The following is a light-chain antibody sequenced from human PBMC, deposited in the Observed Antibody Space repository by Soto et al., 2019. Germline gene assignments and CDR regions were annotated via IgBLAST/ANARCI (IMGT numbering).Light chain of an antibody. Sequence: EIVMTQSPATLSVSPGERATLSCRASQSVNNKVAWYQQKPGQAPRLLIYGASTRATGIPARFSGSGSGTEFTLTISSLQSEDFAVYYCQQYGSSGTFGQGTKVDIK. J-gene: IGKJ1*01. CDR2: GAS. V-gene: IGKV3-15*01. CDR1: QSVNNK. CDR3: QQYGSSGT.